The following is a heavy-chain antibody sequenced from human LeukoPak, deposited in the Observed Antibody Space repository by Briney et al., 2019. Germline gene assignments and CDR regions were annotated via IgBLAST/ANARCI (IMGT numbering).Heavy chain of an antibody. CDR3: ARVVPRTAARIDY. J-gene: IGHJ4*02. CDR1: GGSISSSNW. V-gene: IGHV4-4*02. Sequence: PSETLSLTCAVSGGSISSSNWWSWVRQPPGKGLEWIGEIYHSGSTNYNPSLKSRVIISVDKSKNQFSLKLSSVTAADTAVYYCARVVPRTAARIDYWGQGTLVTVSS. D-gene: IGHD6-13*01. CDR2: IYHSGST.